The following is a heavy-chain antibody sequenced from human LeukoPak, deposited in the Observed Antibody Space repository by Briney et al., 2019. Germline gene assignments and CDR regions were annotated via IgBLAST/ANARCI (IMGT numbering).Heavy chain of an antibody. J-gene: IGHJ6*03. CDR1: GFTFSNYA. CDR3: ARVRGSSGSYEYYHYMDV. D-gene: IGHD1-26*01. V-gene: IGHV3-23*01. CDR2: ISGRASST. Sequence: GGSLRLSCAASGFTFSNYAMSWVRQAPGKGLEWVSAISGRASSTYHADSVKGRFTISRDNSKNTLYLQMNSLRADDTAVYYCARVRGSSGSYEYYHYMDVWGKGTTVTISS.